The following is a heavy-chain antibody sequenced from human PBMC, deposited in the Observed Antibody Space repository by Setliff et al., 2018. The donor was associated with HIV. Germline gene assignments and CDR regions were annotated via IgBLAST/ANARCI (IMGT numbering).Heavy chain of an antibody. Sequence: SVKVSCKASGGTFSSYAISWVRQAPGQGLEWMGGIIPIFGTANYAQKFQGRVTITADASTSTAYMELSSLSSEDTAVYYCVRGVQSPPHYSYYYMDVWGEGTMVTVSS. D-gene: IGHD3-3*01. CDR3: VRGVQSPPHYSYYYMDV. J-gene: IGHJ6*03. V-gene: IGHV1-69*13. CDR1: GGTFSSYA. CDR2: IIPIFGTA.